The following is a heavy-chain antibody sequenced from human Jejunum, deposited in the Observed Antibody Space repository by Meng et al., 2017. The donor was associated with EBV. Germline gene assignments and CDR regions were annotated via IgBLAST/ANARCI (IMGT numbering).Heavy chain of an antibody. CDR3: ARGAYFDY. J-gene: IGHJ4*02. CDR2: IYYSGSA. CDR1: GGSISSGGYS. V-gene: IGHV4-30-2*01. Sequence: QLQVKGSGSGLVKPSANLSLPCAGSGGSISSGGYSWHWIRQPPGKGLQWIGYIYYSGSAFYNPPLKSRVTLSVDRSKNQFSLNLSSVTAADTAVYYCARGAYFDYWGQGTLVTVSS.